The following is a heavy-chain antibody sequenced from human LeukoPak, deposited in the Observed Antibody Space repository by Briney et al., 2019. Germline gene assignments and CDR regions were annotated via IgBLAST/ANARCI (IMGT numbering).Heavy chain of an antibody. J-gene: IGHJ4*02. CDR3: AISPGVPRYYFDS. CDR2: ISYDGSNK. V-gene: IGHV3-30*04. Sequence: GRSLRLSCAASGFTFSSYAMHWVRQAPGKGLEWVAVISYDGSNKCYADSVKGRFTISRDNSKNTLYLQMNSLRDEDTAVYYCAISPGVPRYYFDSWGQGTLVTVSS. D-gene: IGHD3-10*01. CDR1: GFTFSSYA.